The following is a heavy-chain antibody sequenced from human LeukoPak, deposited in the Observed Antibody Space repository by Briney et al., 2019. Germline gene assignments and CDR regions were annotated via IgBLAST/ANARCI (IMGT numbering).Heavy chain of an antibody. J-gene: IGHJ3*02. CDR1: GFTFGDYA. CDR2: IRSKAYGGTT. D-gene: IGHD5-18*01. CDR3: TRDWVRGYSYGLRAFDI. Sequence: GGSLRLSCTASGFTFGDYAMSWVRQAPRKGLEWVGFIRSKAYGGTTEYAASVKGRFTISRDDSTSIAYLQMNSLKTEDTAVYYCTRDWVRGYSYGLRAFDIWGQGTMVTVSS. V-gene: IGHV3-49*04.